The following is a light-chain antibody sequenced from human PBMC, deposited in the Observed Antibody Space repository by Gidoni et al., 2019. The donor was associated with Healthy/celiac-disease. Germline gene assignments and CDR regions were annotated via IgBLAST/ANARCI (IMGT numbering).Light chain of an antibody. V-gene: IGKV1-39*01. Sequence: TQMPQPPSSLSASVGDRATITCRAGQSISSYLNWYQQKPGKAPKLLIYAASSLQSGVPSRFSGSGSWADFTLTISSLQPEDFATDYCQQSYSTPFTFGGGTKVEIK. CDR2: AAS. J-gene: IGKJ4*01. CDR1: QSISSY. CDR3: QQSYSTPFT.